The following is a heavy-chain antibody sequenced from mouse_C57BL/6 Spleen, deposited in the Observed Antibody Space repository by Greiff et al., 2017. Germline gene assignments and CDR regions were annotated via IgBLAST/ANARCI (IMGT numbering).Heavy chain of an antibody. CDR2: INPSNGGT. CDR1: GYTFTSYW. Sequence: QVQLQQSGTELLKPGASVKLSCQASGYTFTSYWMHWVKPRPGQGLEWIGNINPSNGGTNYNEKFKSKATLTVDKSSSPAYLQLSSLTAEDAAVYYGAREDLERADWDVDVWGTGTTVTVSS. CDR3: AREDLERADWDVDV. V-gene: IGHV1-53*01. D-gene: IGHD4-1*01. J-gene: IGHJ1*03.